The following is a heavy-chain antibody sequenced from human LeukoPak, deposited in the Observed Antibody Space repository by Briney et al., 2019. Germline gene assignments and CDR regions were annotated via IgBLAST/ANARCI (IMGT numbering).Heavy chain of an antibody. CDR2: TSHDGSNK. D-gene: IGHD2-2*01. Sequence: SGRSLRLSCAASGFIFSTYGMHWVRQAPGKGLEWVAVTSHDGSNKYYADSVKGRFTISRDNSKNTLYLQMNSLRAEDTALYYCAKDPCSSTSCYAYNFYYYGMDVWGQGTTVTVSS. J-gene: IGHJ6*02. V-gene: IGHV3-30*18. CDR1: GFIFSTYG. CDR3: AKDPCSSTSCYAYNFYYYGMDV.